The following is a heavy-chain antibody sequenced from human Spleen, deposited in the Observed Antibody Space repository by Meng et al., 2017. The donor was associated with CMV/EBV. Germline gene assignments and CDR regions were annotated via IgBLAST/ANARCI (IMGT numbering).Heavy chain of an antibody. D-gene: IGHD6-6*01. Sequence: ASVKVSCKASGYTFTSYGISWVRQAPGQGLEWLGWISAYNGNTNYAQKLQGRVTMTTDTSTSTAYMELRSLRSDDTAVYYCARGVYIAARRNAFDIWGQGTMVTVSS. CDR2: ISAYNGNT. CDR3: ARGVYIAARRNAFDI. J-gene: IGHJ3*02. V-gene: IGHV1-18*01. CDR1: GYTFTSYG.